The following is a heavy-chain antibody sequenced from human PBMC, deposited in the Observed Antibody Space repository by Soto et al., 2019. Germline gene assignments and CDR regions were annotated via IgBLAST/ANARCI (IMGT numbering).Heavy chain of an antibody. CDR1: GFTFGDSG. V-gene: IGHV3-33*01. Sequence: GESLKISCAASGFTFGDSGMHWVRQAPGKGLEWVAVIWFDGSTQYYAESVKGRFTISRDNSQNTVYLQMNSLRVEDTAVYFCARDRVVRGSGPTYFDFWGRGTLVTVSS. CDR3: ARDRVVRGSGPTYFDF. D-gene: IGHD1-7*01. J-gene: IGHJ4*01. CDR2: IWFDGSTQ.